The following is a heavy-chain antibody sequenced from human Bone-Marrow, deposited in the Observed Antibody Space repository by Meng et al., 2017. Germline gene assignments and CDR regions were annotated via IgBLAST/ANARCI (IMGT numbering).Heavy chain of an antibody. CDR3: ARDEDISAAGKLFGDY. CDR2: IDPNNDHT. J-gene: IGHJ4*02. Sequence: QVERVQSGPEVKQPVASVKLSCKRSGYIFDAYWIHWLRQAPGQGLEWMGRIDPNNDHTQYAQNFQGRVTMTSDTSISTVYMELNGLRSDDTAVYYCARDEDISAAGKLFGDYWGQGTLVTVSS. D-gene: IGHD6-13*01. V-gene: IGHV1-2*06. CDR1: GYIFDAYW.